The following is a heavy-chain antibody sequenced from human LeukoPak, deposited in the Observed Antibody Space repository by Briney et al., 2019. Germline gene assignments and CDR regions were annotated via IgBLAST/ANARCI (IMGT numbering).Heavy chain of an antibody. V-gene: IGHV3-23*01. CDR3: ARGGGYGVKIDY. Sequence: GGSLRLSCAASGFTFSRYDMSWVRQAPGKGLEWVSATIVSGASTYYADSVKGRFTLARDTSKNTLYLQMSSLRAEDTAVYDCARGGGYGVKIDYWGQGTLVTVSS. J-gene: IGHJ4*02. CDR2: TIVSGAST. CDR1: GFTFSRYD. D-gene: IGHD3-10*01.